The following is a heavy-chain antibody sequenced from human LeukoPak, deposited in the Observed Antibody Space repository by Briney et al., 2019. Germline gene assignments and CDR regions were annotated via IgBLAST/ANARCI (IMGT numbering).Heavy chain of an antibody. CDR3: VRDVYGDPFDY. Sequence: SETLSLTCTVSGGSISSYYWSWIRQPPGKGLEWIGYIHSTESTIYNPSLKSRVTTSVDTSKNQFSLKLSSVTAADTAVYYCVRDVYGDPFDYWGQGTLVTVSS. J-gene: IGHJ4*02. CDR2: IHSTEST. CDR1: GGSISSYY. D-gene: IGHD4-17*01. V-gene: IGHV4-59*01.